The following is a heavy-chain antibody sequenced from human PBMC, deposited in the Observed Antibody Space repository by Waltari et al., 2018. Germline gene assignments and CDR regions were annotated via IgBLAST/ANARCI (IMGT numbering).Heavy chain of an antibody. J-gene: IGHJ4*02. V-gene: IGHV1-69-2*01. Sequence: EVQLVQSGAEVKKPGATVKISCKVSGYTFTDYYMHWVQQAPGKGLEWIGLGDPEDGETIYAEKFQGRVTITADTSTDTAYMELSSLRSEDTAVYYCATGRGQYSSGWYYFDYWGQGTLVTVSS. D-gene: IGHD6-19*01. CDR1: GYTFTDYY. CDR2: GDPEDGET. CDR3: ATGRGQYSSGWYYFDY.